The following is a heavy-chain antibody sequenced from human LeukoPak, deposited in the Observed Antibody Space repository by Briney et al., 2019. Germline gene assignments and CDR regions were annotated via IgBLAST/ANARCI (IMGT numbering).Heavy chain of an antibody. CDR3: VRDNYYAMDV. CDR2: IKSDGIST. CDR1: GSSFSTTW. J-gene: IGHJ6*02. Sequence: PGGSLRLSCTASGSSFSTTWMHWVRQGPGKGLVWVSRIKSDGISTTYADSVKGRFTISRDNAKNTLFLQMNSLRVEDTAAYYCVRDNYYAMDVWGQGTTVTVSS. V-gene: IGHV3-74*01.